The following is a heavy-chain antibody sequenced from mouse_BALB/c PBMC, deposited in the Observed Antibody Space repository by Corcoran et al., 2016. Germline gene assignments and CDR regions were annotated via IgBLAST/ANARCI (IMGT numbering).Heavy chain of an antibody. D-gene: IGHD2-1*01. V-gene: IGHV1-18*01. Sequence: EVQRQQSGPELVKHGASVKISCKTSGYTFTEYTTHGVKQSPGKSLEWIGGINPNNGGTSYNQKFKGKATLTVDKSSSTAYMELRSLTSEDSAVYYCARREGNYRFAYWGQGTRVTVSA. CDR2: INPNNGGT. J-gene: IGHJ3*01. CDR3: ARREGNYRFAY. CDR1: GYTFTEYT.